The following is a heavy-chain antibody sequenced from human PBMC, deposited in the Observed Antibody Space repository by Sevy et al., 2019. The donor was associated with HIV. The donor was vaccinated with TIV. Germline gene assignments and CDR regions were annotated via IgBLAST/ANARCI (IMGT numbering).Heavy chain of an antibody. Sequence: GGSLRLSCAASGFTFNNFNMNWVRQAPGKGLQWVSSISGSSNYIYYAESLKGRFIISRDNVKDTMFLQMNSLSADDTAVYYCAGGPPDGSYDYFDSWGQGTLVTVSS. CDR1: GFTFNNFN. CDR2: ISGSSNYI. V-gene: IGHV3-21*06. D-gene: IGHD1-26*01. CDR3: AGGPPDGSYDYFDS. J-gene: IGHJ4*02.